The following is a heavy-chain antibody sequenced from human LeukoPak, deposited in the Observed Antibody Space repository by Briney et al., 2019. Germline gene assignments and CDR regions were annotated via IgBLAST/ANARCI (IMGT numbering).Heavy chain of an antibody. V-gene: IGHV3-7*03. D-gene: IGHD6-19*01. J-gene: IGHJ6*04. CDR3: ARDMGYSSGWYIDYGMDV. CDR1: GFTFSSNW. CDR2: IKQDGSEK. Sequence: GGPLRLSCAASGFTFSSNWMSWFRQAPGKGLEWVANIKQDGSEKYYVDSVKGRFTISRDNAKNSLYLQMNSLRAEDTAVYYCARDMGYSSGWYIDYGMDVWGKGTTVTVSS.